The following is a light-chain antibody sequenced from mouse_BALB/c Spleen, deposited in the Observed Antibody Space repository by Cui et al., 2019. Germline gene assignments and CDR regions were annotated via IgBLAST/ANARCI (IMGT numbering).Light chain of an antibody. V-gene: IGKV4-80*01. CDR2: STA. CDR1: SSVSY. J-gene: IGKJ1*01. CDR3: HQWSSYPWT. Sequence: QIVLTQTPAFMSASLGEEITLTCSASSSVSYMHWYQQKSGTSPKLLIYSTANLASGVPSRFSGIGSGTFYSLTISSVEAEDAADYYCHQWSSYPWTFGGGTKLEIK.